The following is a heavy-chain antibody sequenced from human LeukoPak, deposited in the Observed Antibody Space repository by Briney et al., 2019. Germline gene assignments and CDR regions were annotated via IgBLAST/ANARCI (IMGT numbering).Heavy chain of an antibody. D-gene: IGHD6-19*01. V-gene: IGHV3-30*18. CDR3: AKALTSGWYLDAFNI. CDR1: GFTFSSCG. Sequence: GGSLRLSCAASGFTFSSCGMHWVRQAPGKGLEWVAVISYDGSSKYYADSVKGRFTISRDNSKNTLFLEMNSLRAEDTAVYYCAKALTSGWYLDAFNIWGQGTMVTVSS. CDR2: ISYDGSSK. J-gene: IGHJ3*02.